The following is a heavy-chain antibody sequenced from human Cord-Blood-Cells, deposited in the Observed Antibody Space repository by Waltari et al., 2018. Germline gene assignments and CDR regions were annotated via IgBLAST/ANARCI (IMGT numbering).Heavy chain of an antibody. Sequence: QLQLQESGPGLVKPSETLSLTCTVSGGSISSSSYYWGWIRQPPGKGLEWIGSIYYRGGTYSNPSLRIRVTIAVDTSKNNFSLKLRSVTAADTAGYYCARNYCSSTSCDAFDIWGQGTMVTVSS. V-gene: IGHV4-39*01. CDR3: ARNYCSSTSCDAFDI. D-gene: IGHD2-2*01. J-gene: IGHJ3*02. CDR1: GGSISSSSYY. CDR2: IYYRGGT.